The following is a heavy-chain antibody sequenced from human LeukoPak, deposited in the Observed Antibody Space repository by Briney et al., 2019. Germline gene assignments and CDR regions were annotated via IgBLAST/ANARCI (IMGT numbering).Heavy chain of an antibody. D-gene: IGHD3-22*01. CDR2: ITGSDDKT. Sequence: GGSLRLSCAASGFTFNSAAMTWVRQAPGGGLEWGSTITGSDDKTYYADSVKGRFTIARDYSKNTLHLQMKSLRLEDTAMYCCARGPQLGSGYHPDCWGQGTLVTVSS. CDR3: ARGPQLGSGYHPDC. V-gene: IGHV3-23*01. CDR1: GFTFNSAA. J-gene: IGHJ4*02.